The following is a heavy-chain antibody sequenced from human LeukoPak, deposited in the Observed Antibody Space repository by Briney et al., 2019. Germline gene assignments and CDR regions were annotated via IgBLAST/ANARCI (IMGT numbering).Heavy chain of an antibody. D-gene: IGHD6-13*01. CDR1: GGSISNYY. CDR3: AGGRMAAAGTHY. CDR2: IYTSGST. Sequence: ETLSLTCTVPGGSISNYYWSWIRQPAGKGLEWIGRIYTSGSTNYNPSLKSRVTISVDTSKNQFSLKLSSVTAADTAVYYCAGGRMAAAGTHYWGQGTLVTVSS. J-gene: IGHJ4*02. V-gene: IGHV4-4*07.